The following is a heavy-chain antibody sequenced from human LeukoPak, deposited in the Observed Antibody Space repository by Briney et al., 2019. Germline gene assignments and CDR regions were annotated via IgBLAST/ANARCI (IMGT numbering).Heavy chain of an antibody. D-gene: IGHD2-15*01. CDR1: GFTFSSYA. V-gene: IGHV3-23*01. CDR3: AREGAEYCSGGSCYSWYFDL. CDR2: ISGSGGST. Sequence: GGSLRLSCAASGFTFSSYAMSWLRQAPGKGLEWVSAISGSGGSTYYADSVKGRFTISRDNSKNTLYLQMNSLRAEDTAVYYCAREGAEYCSGGSCYSWYFDLWGRGTLVTVSS. J-gene: IGHJ2*01.